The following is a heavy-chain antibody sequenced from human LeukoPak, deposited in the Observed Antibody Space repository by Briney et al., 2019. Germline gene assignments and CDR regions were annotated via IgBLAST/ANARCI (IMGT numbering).Heavy chain of an antibody. CDR1: GFTFSNYA. V-gene: IGHV3-23*01. CDR3: ARGVERPREAAAFDI. J-gene: IGHJ3*02. Sequence: GGSLRLSCAASGFTFSNYAMSWVRQAPGKGLEWVSTISNSGDATYYADSVKGRFTISRDNSKNTLYLQMNSLRAEDTAVYYCARGVERPREAAAFDIWGQGTVVTVSS. D-gene: IGHD1-1*01. CDR2: ISNSGDAT.